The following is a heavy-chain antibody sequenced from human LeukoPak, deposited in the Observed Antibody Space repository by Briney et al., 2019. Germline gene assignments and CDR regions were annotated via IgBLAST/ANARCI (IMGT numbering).Heavy chain of an antibody. CDR3: ARISAGY. Sequence: GGGLRHSCAASGFTFSSYSMNWVRPAPGKGREWVSSISSSSSYPYYADSVKGRFTITRDNAKNSIYLQMNSLRAEDTAVYYCARISAGYWGQGTLVTVSS. CDR1: GFTFSSYS. CDR2: ISSSSSYP. J-gene: IGHJ4*01. V-gene: IGHV3-21*01.